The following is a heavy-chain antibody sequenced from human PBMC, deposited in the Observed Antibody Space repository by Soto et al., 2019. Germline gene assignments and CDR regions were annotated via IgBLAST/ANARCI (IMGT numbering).Heavy chain of an antibody. J-gene: IGHJ6*02. CDR1: GFTFSSYA. Sequence: GGSLRLSCAASGFTFSSYAMHWVRQAPGKGLEWVAVISYDGSNKYYADSVKGRFTISRDNSKNTLYLQMNSLRAEDTAVYYCAREYIAVAGIVGYGMDVWGQGTTVTVSS. V-gene: IGHV3-30-3*01. D-gene: IGHD6-19*01. CDR2: ISYDGSNK. CDR3: AREYIAVAGIVGYGMDV.